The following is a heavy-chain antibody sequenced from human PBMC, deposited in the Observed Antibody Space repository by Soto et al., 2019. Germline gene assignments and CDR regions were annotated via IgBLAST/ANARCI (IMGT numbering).Heavy chain of an antibody. V-gene: IGHV5-51*01. Sequence: GESLNISCKGSEYSFTTYWIGWVRQMPGEGLEWMGIIYPGDSDIRYSPSLQGQVTISADKSISTAYLQWSSLKASDSAIYYCARRAVDDAFDIWGQGTMVTVSS. CDR2: IYPGDSDI. J-gene: IGHJ3*02. CDR3: ARRAVDDAFDI. CDR1: EYSFTTYW.